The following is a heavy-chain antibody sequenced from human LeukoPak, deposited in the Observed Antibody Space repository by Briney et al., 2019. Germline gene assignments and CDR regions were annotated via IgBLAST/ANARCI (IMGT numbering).Heavy chain of an antibody. J-gene: IGHJ4*02. CDR2: VNAESTDI. D-gene: IGHD6-13*01. V-gene: IGHV3-21*05. CDR1: GFSFRRYA. Sequence: PGGSLRLACAASGFSFRRYAMNWVRQAPGKGLEWVAYVNAESTDILYADSVRGRFTISRDNAKNSLYQQMNSLRAEDRGVYYCARDTFEPLVIDFWGQGTLVTVSS. CDR3: ARDTFEPLVIDF.